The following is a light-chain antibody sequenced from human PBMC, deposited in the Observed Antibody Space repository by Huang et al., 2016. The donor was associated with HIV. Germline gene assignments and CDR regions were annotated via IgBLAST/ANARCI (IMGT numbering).Light chain of an antibody. CDR2: LGS. Sequence: DIVMTQSPLSLPVTPGEPASISCRSSQTLLHSKGYNYLDWYLQKPGQSPQLLIYLGSNRAPGVPDRFRGVGSGTDFTLKIRRVEAEDVGVYYCMQALQTPGTFGQGPRWKSN. CDR1: QTLLHSKGYNY. CDR3: MQALQTPGT. V-gene: IGKV2-28*01. J-gene: IGKJ1*01.